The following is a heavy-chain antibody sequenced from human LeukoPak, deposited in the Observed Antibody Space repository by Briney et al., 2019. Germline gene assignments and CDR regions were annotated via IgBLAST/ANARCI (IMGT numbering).Heavy chain of an antibody. V-gene: IGHV3-7*01. CDR1: GFTFSNYW. D-gene: IGHD4-17*01. CDR3: ARDLQDGVPTGY. Sequence: GGSLRPSCAASGFTFSNYWMTWVRQAPGKGLEWVGNIKKDGSEKYYVESLKGRFTISRDNVKNSLYLQMNSLRAEDTAVYYCARDLQDGVPTGYWGQGTLVIVS. J-gene: IGHJ4*02. CDR2: IKKDGSEK.